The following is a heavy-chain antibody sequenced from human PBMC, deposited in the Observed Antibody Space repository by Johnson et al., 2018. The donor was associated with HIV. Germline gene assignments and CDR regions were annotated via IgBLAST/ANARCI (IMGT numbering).Heavy chain of an antibody. J-gene: IGHJ3*02. CDR2: VYSGGTT. V-gene: IGHV3-66*02. CDR1: GFTVSSNY. CDR3: TRRSPYDAFDI. Sequence: MQLVESGGALVQPGGSLRLSCAASGFTVSSNYMSWVRQAPGKGLESVSVVYSGGTTHYADSVKGRTTISRDNSKNTLYLQMNSLRAEDTAVYYCTRRSPYDAFDIWGQGTMVTVSS.